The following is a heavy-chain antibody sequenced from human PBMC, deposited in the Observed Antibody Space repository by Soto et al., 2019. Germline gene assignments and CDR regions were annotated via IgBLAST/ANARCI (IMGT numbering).Heavy chain of an antibody. CDR2: FDPEDGET. J-gene: IGHJ3*02. Sequence: RASVKVSCKVSGYTLTELSMHWVRQAPGKGLEWMGGFDPEDGETIYAQKFQGRVTMTEDTSTDTAYMELSSLRSEDTAVYYCATTPATMIVDDAFDIWGQGTMVTVSS. V-gene: IGHV1-24*01. CDR1: GYTLTELS. D-gene: IGHD3-22*01. CDR3: ATTPATMIVDDAFDI.